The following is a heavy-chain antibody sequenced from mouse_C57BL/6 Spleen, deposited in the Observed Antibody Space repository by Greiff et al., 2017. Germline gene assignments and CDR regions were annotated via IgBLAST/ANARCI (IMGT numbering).Heavy chain of an antibody. J-gene: IGHJ2*01. D-gene: IGHD2-5*01. CDR2: ISSGGDYI. CDR3: TSLYSNYEGYYFDY. CDR1: GFTFSSYA. Sequence: EVKLMESGEGLVKPGGSLKLSCAASGFTFSSYAMSWVRQTPEKRLEWVAYISSGGDYIYYADTVKGRFTISRDNARNTLYLQMSSLKSEDTAMYYCTSLYSNYEGYYFDYWGQGTTLTVSS. V-gene: IGHV5-9-1*02.